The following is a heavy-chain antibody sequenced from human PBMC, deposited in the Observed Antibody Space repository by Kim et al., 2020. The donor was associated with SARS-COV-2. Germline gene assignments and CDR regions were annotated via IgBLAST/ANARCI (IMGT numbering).Heavy chain of an antibody. J-gene: IGHJ4*02. Sequence: SETLSLTCTVSGGSISSSSYYWGWIRQPPGKGLEGIGSIYYSGSTYYNPSLKSRVTISVDTSKNQFSLKRSSVTAADTAVYYCARRFYYVSGCFDYWGRG. D-gene: IGHD3-10*01. CDR1: GGSISSSSYY. V-gene: IGHV4-39*01. CDR3: ARRFYYVSGCFDY. CDR2: IYYSGST.